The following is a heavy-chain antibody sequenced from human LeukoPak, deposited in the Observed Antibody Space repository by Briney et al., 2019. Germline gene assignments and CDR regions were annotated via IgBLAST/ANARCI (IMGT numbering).Heavy chain of an antibody. CDR3: ARGSSSWDYYYYYYYMDV. CDR1: GFTFSSYS. Sequence: GGSLRLSCAASGFTFSSYSMNWVRQAPGKGKEWVSSISSSSYIYYADSVKGRFTISRDNAKNSLYLQMNSPRAEDTAVYYCARGSSSWDYYYYYYYMDVWGKGTTVTISS. CDR2: ISSSSYI. V-gene: IGHV3-21*01. D-gene: IGHD6-13*01. J-gene: IGHJ6*03.